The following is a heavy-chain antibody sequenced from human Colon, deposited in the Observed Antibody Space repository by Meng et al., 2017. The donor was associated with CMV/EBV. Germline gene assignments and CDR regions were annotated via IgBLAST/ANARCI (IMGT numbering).Heavy chain of an antibody. CDR1: GFTFSAFA. V-gene: IGHV3-21*06. D-gene: IGHD4-11*01. CDR3: ARGSKGYYGMDV. CDR2: ISSDSSYI. J-gene: IGHJ6*02. Sequence: GESLKISCAASGFTFSAFAMGWVRQAPGKGLEWVSSISSDSSYIWYADSMKGRFTISRDNAKNSLYLQMNSLTAEDTAVYYCARGSKGYYGMDVWGQGTTVTVSS.